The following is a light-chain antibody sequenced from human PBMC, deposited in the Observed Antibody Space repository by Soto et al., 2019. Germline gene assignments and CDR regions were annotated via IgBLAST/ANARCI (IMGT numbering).Light chain of an antibody. CDR1: SSDVGAYNY. Sequence: QSVLTQPASVSRSPGQSITISCTGTSSDVGAYNYVSWYQQHPGKAPKLIIHDVSNRPSGVSNRFSASKSGNTASLTISGLQAEDEADYYCSSHASSTVVFGGGTKVTVL. J-gene: IGLJ2*01. V-gene: IGLV2-14*01. CDR2: DVS. CDR3: SSHASSTVV.